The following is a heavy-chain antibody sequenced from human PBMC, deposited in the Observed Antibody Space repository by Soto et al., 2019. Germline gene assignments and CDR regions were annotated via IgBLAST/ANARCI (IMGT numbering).Heavy chain of an antibody. D-gene: IGHD2-2*01. CDR1: GFTFSGSA. Sequence: EVQLVESGGGLVQPGGSLKLFCAVSGFTFSGSAIHWVRQASGKGLEWVGRIRSKANNYATAYAASVKGRFTISRDDTKDTAYLQMNSLKTEDTAVYYCTGSSTRGGLPNALWGQGTLVTVSS. V-gene: IGHV3-73*01. CDR2: IRSKANNYAT. J-gene: IGHJ4*02. CDR3: TGSSTRGGLPNAL.